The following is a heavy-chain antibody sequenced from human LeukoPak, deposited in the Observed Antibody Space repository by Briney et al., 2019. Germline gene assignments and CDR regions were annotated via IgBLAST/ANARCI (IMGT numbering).Heavy chain of an antibody. CDR2: IFNSGST. J-gene: IGHJ4*02. V-gene: IGHV4-59*01. Sequence: SETLSLTCTVSVDSISTYYWTWIRQPPGKGLEWVGYIFNSGSTNYNPSLKSRVTISVDTSKNQFSLKLSSVTAADTAVYYCARVSGYNFDYWGQGTLVTVSS. D-gene: IGHD5-12*01. CDR1: VDSISTYY. CDR3: ARVSGYNFDY.